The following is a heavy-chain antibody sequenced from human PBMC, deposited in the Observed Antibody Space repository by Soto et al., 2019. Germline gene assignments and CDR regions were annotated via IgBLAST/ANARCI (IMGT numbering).Heavy chain of an antibody. J-gene: IGHJ6*02. V-gene: IGHV1-2*02. CDR3: AKGGAIVAAGTRVYLYNAMDV. CDR2: INPNSGDT. CDR1: GYTFTGYY. Sequence: SVKVSCKASGYTFTGYYVHWVRQAPGQVLEWMGWINPNSGDTYLAQRFQGRVTMNRDTSIGTAYMELRGLTSDDTAEYYCAKGGAIVAAGTRVYLYNAMDVWGQGTTVTVSS. D-gene: IGHD1-26*01.